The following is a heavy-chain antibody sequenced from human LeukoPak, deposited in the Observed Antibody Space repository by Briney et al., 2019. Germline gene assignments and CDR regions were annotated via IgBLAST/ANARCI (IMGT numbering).Heavy chain of an antibody. J-gene: IGHJ4*02. CDR2: IYYSGST. CDR3: ATGYNWNYVKIDY. V-gene: IGHV4-39*01. D-gene: IGHD1-7*01. Sequence: SETLSLTCAVSGGSISSSSYCWGWIRQPPGKGLEWIGSIYYSGSTYYNPSLKSRVTISVDTSKNQFSLKLSSVTAADTAVYYCATGYNWNYVKIDYWGQGTLVTVSS. CDR1: GGSISSSSYC.